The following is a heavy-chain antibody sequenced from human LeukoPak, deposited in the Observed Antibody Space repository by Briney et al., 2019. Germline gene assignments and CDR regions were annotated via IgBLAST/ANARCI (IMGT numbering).Heavy chain of an antibody. CDR1: GDSVSSNSAA. J-gene: IGHJ5*02. V-gene: IGHV6-1*01. CDR2: TYYRSKWYN. D-gene: IGHD6-13*01. Sequence: SQTLSLTCAISGDSVSSNSAAWNWIRQSPSRGLEWLGRTYYRSKWYNDCAVSVKSRITINPDTSKNQFSLELSSVGDADTAVYYCARVGSSWPQNWIDPWGQGTLVTVSS. CDR3: ARVGSSWPQNWIDP.